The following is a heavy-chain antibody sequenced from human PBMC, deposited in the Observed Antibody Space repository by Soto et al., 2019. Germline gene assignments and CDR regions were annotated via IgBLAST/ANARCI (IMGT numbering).Heavy chain of an antibody. J-gene: IGHJ4*02. CDR1: GFTFTNYV. CDR3: ARDVFYHFSSASTSHFFDF. D-gene: IGHD3-3*02. Sequence: ASVKVSCKGSGFTFTNYVLYWVRQAPGLRLEWMGWIHAGSGNTKYSEKFQGRVTITADAPASTVYLELSSLRSEDTAVYYCARDVFYHFSSASTSHFFDFWGQASLVSLS. V-gene: IGHV1-3*01. CDR2: IHAGSGNT.